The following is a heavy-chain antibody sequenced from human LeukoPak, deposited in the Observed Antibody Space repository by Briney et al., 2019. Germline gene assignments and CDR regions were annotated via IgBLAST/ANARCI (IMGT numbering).Heavy chain of an antibody. J-gene: IGHJ6*03. CDR2: INPDGSEK. Sequence: GGSLRLSCTASGVSFSSNWMTWVRQAPGKGLEWVGNINPDGSEKFYVDSVRGRFTISRDNSYNTVSLQMNSLRDVDTGVYYCAKGLRTGVGPYRGYHYYMDVWGRGATVTVSS. V-gene: IGHV3-7*03. CDR1: GVSFSSNW. CDR3: AKGLRTGVGPYRGYHYYMDV. D-gene: IGHD3-16*01.